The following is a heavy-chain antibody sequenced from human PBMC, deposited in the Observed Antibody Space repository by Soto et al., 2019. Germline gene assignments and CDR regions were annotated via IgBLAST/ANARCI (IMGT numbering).Heavy chain of an antibody. D-gene: IGHD6-6*01. J-gene: IGHJ5*02. CDR2: IHYSGST. V-gene: IGHV4-59*01. Sequence: SETLSLTCTVSGGSISDYYWSWIRQPPGKGLEWIGYIHYSGSTNYNPSLKSRVTISVNTSKNQFSLKLRSVTAADTAVYYCARGGIAARKGRWFDPWGQGTLVTVSS. CDR3: ARGGIAARKGRWFDP. CDR1: GGSISDYY.